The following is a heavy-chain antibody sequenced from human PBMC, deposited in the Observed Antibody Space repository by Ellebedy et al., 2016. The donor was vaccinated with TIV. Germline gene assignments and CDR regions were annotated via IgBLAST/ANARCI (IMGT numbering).Heavy chain of an antibody. CDR2: ISSSSSYI. D-gene: IGHD1-26*01. CDR3: AKAAVGAPAGDAFDI. V-gene: IGHV3-21*04. CDR1: GFTFSSYG. Sequence: ETLSLTCAASGFTFSSYGMHWVRQAPGKGLEWVSSISSSSSYIYYADSVKGRFTISRDNAKTSLYLQMNSLRAEDMALYYCAKAAVGAPAGDAFDIWGQGTMVTVSS. J-gene: IGHJ3*02.